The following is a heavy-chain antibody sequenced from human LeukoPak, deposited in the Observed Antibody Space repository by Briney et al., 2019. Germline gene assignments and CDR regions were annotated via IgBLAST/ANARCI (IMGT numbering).Heavy chain of an antibody. Sequence: SETLSLTCTVSGGSISSYYWSWIRQPPGKGLEWIGYIYYSGSTNYNPPLKSRVTISVDTSKNQFSLKLSSVTAADTAVYYCARGSGSSSFYAVFDYWGQGTLVTVSS. CDR3: ARGSGSSSFYAVFDY. CDR2: IYYSGST. CDR1: GGSISSYY. D-gene: IGHD6-6*01. J-gene: IGHJ4*02. V-gene: IGHV4-59*01.